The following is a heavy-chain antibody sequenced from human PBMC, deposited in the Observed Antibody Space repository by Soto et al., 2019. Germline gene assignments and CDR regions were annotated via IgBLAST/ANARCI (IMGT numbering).Heavy chain of an antibody. CDR1: GFTFRSSC. CDR3: AIVRVTDSPLDN. V-gene: IGHV3-30*02. CDR2: LAYDGSQK. Sequence: PXGSLRLTCTASGFTFRSSCMHWVRQAPGKGLEWLAFLAYDGSQKFYADSVKGRFSISRDNTENTLYLHMSSLTAEDTAIYYCAIVRVTDSPLDNWGPGTLVTVSS. D-gene: IGHD2-8*02. J-gene: IGHJ4*02.